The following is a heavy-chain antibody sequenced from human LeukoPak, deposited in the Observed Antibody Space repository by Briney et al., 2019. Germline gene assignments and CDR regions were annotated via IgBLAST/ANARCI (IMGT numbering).Heavy chain of an antibody. Sequence: ASVKVSCKASGYTFTGYYMHWVRQAPGQGLEWMGWINPNSGGTNYAQKFQGRVTMTRDTSISTAYMELSRLRSDDTAVYYCARDDYDFWSGYYIYSDYWGQGTLVTVSS. CDR3: ARDDYDFWSGYYIYSDY. J-gene: IGHJ4*02. D-gene: IGHD3-3*01. CDR1: GYTFTGYY. CDR2: INPNSGGT. V-gene: IGHV1-2*02.